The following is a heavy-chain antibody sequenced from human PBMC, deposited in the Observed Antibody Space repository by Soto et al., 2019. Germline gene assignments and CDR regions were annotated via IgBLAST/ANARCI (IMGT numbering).Heavy chain of an antibody. CDR2: VSYDGSNK. Sequence: GGSLRLSCAASRFTFSTYGMHWVRQAPGKGLQWLAIVSYDGSNKYYADSVKGRFTISRDNSKNTLYLQINSLRTEDTAVYFCAKALKGCSTTTKSSCRYYGMDVWGQGTTVTVSS. J-gene: IGHJ6*02. CDR3: AKALKGCSTTTKSSCRYYGMDV. V-gene: IGHV3-30*18. D-gene: IGHD1-26*01. CDR1: RFTFSTYG.